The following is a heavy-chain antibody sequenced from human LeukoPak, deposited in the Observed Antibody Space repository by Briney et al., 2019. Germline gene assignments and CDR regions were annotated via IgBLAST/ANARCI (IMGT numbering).Heavy chain of an antibody. J-gene: IGHJ4*02. CDR1: GFSFRDYW. D-gene: IGHD3-10*01. CDR3: VTSWVRQERDF. CDR2: IEPDGSGK. Sequence: PGGSLRLSCAASGFSFRDYWMSWVRQAPGKGLEWVADIEPDGSGKTYVDSVKGRFTISRDNAQQSLYLQMDTLTAEDMAVYYCVTSWVRQERDFWGQGTLVTVSS. V-gene: IGHV3-7*01.